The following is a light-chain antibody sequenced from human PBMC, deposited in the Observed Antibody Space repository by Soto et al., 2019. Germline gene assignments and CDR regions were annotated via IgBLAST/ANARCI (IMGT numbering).Light chain of an antibody. V-gene: IGLV7-43*01. CDR1: TGSVTSGYY. CDR3: LLYYGGAHVV. Sequence: QTVVTQEPSLTVSPGGTVTLTCASSTGSVTSGYYPNWFQQKPGQAPRALIYSTSNKDSWTPARFSGSLLGGKAALTLSGVQPEDEAEYYCLLYYGGAHVVFGGGTKLTVL. CDR2: STS. J-gene: IGLJ2*01.